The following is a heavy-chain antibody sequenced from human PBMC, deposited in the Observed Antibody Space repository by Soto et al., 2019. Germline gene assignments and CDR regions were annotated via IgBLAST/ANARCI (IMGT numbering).Heavy chain of an antibody. CDR1: SFSISSGYY. D-gene: IGHD2-2*01. J-gene: IGHJ4*02. Sequence: PSETLSLTCAVSSFSISSGYYWGWVRQPPGKGLEWIGSIYHSGTTHYSPPVKSRVTISIDTSNNQFSLTLRSVNAADAAVYSCARCVSTSCYPPWGLQFFDLWGQGSLVTVSS. CDR2: IYHSGTT. V-gene: IGHV4-38-2*01. CDR3: ARCVSTSCYPPWGLQFFDL.